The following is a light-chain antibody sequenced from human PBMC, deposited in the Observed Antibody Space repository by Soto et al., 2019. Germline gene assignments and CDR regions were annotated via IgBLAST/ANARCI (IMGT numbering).Light chain of an antibody. CDR1: QGVSSF. Sequence: AIQLTQSPSSLSASVGDRVTITCRASQGVSSFLAWYQQKPGTAPKLLIYDASDLETGVPSRFRGSGSGTDFTLTISSLQPEDFATYYCQQFNHYPLTFGQGTRLQI. CDR2: DAS. V-gene: IGKV1D-13*01. CDR3: QQFNHYPLT. J-gene: IGKJ5*01.